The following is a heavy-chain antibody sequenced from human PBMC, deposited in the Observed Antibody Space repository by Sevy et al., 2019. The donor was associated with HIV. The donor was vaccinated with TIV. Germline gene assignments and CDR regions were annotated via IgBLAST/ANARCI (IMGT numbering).Heavy chain of an antibody. CDR1: GFTFSSYG. V-gene: IGHV3-30*02. Sequence: GGSLRLSCAASGFTFSSYGMHWVRQAPGKGLEWVAFIRYDGSNKYYADSVKGRFTISRDNSKNTLYLQMNGLRAEDTAVYYCAKVGKAVAGLYYFDYWGQGTLVTVSS. J-gene: IGHJ4*02. CDR2: IRYDGSNK. CDR3: AKVGKAVAGLYYFDY. D-gene: IGHD6-19*01.